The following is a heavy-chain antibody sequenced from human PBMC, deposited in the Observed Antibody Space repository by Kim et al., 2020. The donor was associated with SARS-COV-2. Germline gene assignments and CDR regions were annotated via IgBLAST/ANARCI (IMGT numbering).Heavy chain of an antibody. J-gene: IGHJ6*02. D-gene: IGHD3-10*01. CDR2: T. V-gene: IGHV3-74*01. Sequence: TDCADSVKGRFTISSDSAKNTLYLQMNSLRVEDTAVYYCARRGVRFGMDVWGQGTTVTVSS. CDR3: ARRGVRFGMDV.